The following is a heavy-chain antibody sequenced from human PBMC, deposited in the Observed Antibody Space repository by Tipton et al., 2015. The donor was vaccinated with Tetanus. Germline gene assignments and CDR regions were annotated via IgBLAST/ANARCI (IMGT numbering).Heavy chain of an antibody. J-gene: IGHJ5*02. Sequence: QVQLVQSGAEVKKPGSSVKVSCKASGGTFSSYAISWVRQAPGQGLEWMGGIIPIFGTANYAQKFQGRVTITADESTSTAYMELSSLRSEDTAVYYCARDIIAVRPRQSDNWFDPWGQGTLVTVSS. V-gene: IGHV1-69*01. CDR1: GGTFSSYA. CDR3: ARDIIAVRPRQSDNWFDP. CDR2: IIPIFGTA. D-gene: IGHD2-21*01.